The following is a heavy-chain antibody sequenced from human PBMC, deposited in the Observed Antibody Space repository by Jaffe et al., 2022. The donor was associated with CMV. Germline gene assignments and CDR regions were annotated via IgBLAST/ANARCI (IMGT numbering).Heavy chain of an antibody. V-gene: IGHV3-48*03. CDR2: ISSSGSII. D-gene: IGHD4-17*01. CDR3: ARRDYGDLLRY. Sequence: EVQLVESGGGLVQPGGSLRLSCAASGFNFSSYEMNWVRQAPGKGLEWVSYISSSGSIIYYADSVKGRFTISRDNAKNSLYLQMNSLRAEDTAVYYCARRDYGDLLRYWGQGTLVTVSS. J-gene: IGHJ4*02. CDR1: GFNFSSYE.